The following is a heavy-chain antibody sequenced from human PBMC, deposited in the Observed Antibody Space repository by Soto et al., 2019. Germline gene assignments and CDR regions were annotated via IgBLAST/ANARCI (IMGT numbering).Heavy chain of an antibody. CDR1: GGSISSYY. J-gene: IGHJ4*02. D-gene: IGHD4-17*01. Sequence: QVQLQESGPGLVRPSETLSLTCTVSGGSISSYYWSWIRQPPGKGLEWSGYVYNSGSTNYNPSLKSRVTISVDTSKNQFSLKLSSVTAADRAVYYCAYGDSRGPFDSWGQGTLVTVSS. CDR2: VYNSGST. CDR3: AYGDSRGPFDS. V-gene: IGHV4-59*01.